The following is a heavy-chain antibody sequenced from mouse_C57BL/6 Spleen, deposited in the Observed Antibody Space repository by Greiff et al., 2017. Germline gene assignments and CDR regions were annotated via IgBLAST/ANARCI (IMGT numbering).Heavy chain of an antibody. CDR1: GYTFTDYY. D-gene: IGHD1-1*01. V-gene: IGHV1-26*01. CDR2: INPNNGGT. J-gene: IGHJ2*01. Sequence: EVQLQQSGPELVKPGASVKISCKASGYTFTDYYMYWVKQSHGQSLEWIGDINPNNGGTSYNQKFKGKATLTVDKSSSTAYMELRSLTSEDSAVYYCARGGITTVVAKNPYYFDYWGQGTTLTVSS. CDR3: ARGGITTVVAKNPYYFDY.